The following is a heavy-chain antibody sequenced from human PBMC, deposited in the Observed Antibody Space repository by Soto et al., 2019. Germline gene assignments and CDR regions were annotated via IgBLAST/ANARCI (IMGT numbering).Heavy chain of an antibody. V-gene: IGHV3-30-3*01. Sequence: QVQLVESGGGVVQPGRSLRLSCAASGFTFSSYVMHWVRQAPGKGLEWVAVISFDGIDKYYADSVKGRFTISRDNSKNTMSLLMNSLRAEETATYHCARGTFRTDYALDIWGQGKMVTVSS. CDR1: GFTFSSYV. CDR2: ISFDGIDK. J-gene: IGHJ3*02. D-gene: IGHD2-21*01. CDR3: ARGTFRTDYALDI.